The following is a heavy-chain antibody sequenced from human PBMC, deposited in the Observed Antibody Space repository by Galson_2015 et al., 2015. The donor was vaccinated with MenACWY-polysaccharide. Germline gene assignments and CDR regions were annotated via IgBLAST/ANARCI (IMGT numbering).Heavy chain of an antibody. J-gene: IGHJ6*02. D-gene: IGHD2-2*01. CDR2: ISYDGSNK. Sequence: SLRLSCAASGFTFSSYAIHWVRQAPGKGLEWVAVISYDGSNKYYADSVKGRSTISRDNSKNTPYLQMNSLRVEDTAVYYCARSYCSRTSCDGMDVWGQGTTVTVSS. V-gene: IGHV3-30-3*01. CDR1: GFTFSSYA. CDR3: ARSYCSRTSCDGMDV.